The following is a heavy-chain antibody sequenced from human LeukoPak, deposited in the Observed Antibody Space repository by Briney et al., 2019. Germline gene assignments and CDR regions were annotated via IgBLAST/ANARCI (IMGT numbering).Heavy chain of an antibody. CDR1: GFTFSGSA. V-gene: IGHV3-73*01. CDR2: IRSKANSYAT. J-gene: IGHJ4*02. D-gene: IGHD2-2*01. Sequence: GGSLRLSCAASGFTFSGSAMHWVRQASGKGLEWVGRIRSKANSYATAYAASVKGRFTISRDDSKNTAYLQMNSLKTEDTAVYYCTGRGYCSSTSCSDFWGQGTLVTVSS. CDR3: TGRGYCSSTSCSDF.